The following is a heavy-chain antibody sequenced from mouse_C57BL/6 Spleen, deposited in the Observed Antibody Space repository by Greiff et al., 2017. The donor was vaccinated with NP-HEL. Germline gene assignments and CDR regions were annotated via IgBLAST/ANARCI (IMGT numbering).Heavy chain of an antibody. J-gene: IGHJ3*01. V-gene: IGHV5-6*01. CDR3: ARPLYYDYAWFAY. Sequence: EVKLVESGGDLVKPGGSLKLSCAASGFTFSSYGMSWVRQTPDKRLEWVATISSGGSYTYYPDSVKGRFTISRDNAKNTLYLQMSSLKSEDTAMYYCARPLYYDYAWFAYWGQGTLVTVSA. CDR2: ISSGGSYT. D-gene: IGHD2-4*01. CDR1: GFTFSSYG.